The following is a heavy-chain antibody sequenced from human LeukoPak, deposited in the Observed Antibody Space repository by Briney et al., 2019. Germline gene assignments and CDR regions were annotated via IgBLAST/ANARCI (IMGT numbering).Heavy chain of an antibody. J-gene: IGHJ4*02. CDR3: ASGFLRNWYYLGDY. CDR2: LSHDGTNK. Sequence: GRSLRLSCAASGFTFSTYGMHWVRQAPGKGLEWVAVLSHDGTNKYYADSVRGRFTISRDNSKNTLYLQMNSLRAEDTAVYYCASGFLRNWYYLGDYWGQGTLVTVSS. D-gene: IGHD3-16*01. V-gene: IGHV3-30*03. CDR1: GFTFSTYG.